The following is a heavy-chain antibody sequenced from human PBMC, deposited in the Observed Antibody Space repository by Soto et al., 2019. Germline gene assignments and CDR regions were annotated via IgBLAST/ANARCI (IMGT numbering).Heavy chain of an antibody. Sequence: PGGSLRLSCVASGFTFSSYEMNWVRQAPGKGLQWVSYIDISGSAIYYADSVKGRFTISRDNAKNSLYLQMNSLRAEDTALYYCARGDASGYWGRGTLVTVSS. J-gene: IGHJ4*02. CDR3: ARGDASGY. V-gene: IGHV3-48*03. CDR2: IDISGSAI. CDR1: GFTFSSYE. D-gene: IGHD2-2*01.